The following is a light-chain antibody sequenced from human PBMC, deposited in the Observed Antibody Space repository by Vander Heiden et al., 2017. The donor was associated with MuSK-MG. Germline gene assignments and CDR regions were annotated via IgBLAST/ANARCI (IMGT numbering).Light chain of an antibody. V-gene: IGKV6-21*01. CDR1: QSIGSS. J-gene: IGKJ2*01. CDR3: QQRSSLPYT. Sequence: EIVLTQSPDFQSVAPKEKVTITCRASQSIGSSLHWYQQKPEQSPKLLIKYASQYCSGVPARFSGSGSGTDFTLTIKSREAEDAATYYCQQRSSLPYTFGQGTKLEIK. CDR2: YAS.